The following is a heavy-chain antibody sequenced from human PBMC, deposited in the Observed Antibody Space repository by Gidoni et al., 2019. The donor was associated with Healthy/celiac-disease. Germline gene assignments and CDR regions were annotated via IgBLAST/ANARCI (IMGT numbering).Heavy chain of an antibody. J-gene: IGHJ6*02. D-gene: IGHD1-26*01. CDR1: GFTFSSYA. V-gene: IGHV3-23*01. CDR2: ISGSGGST. CDR3: AKVVRSGSYHHYYYYGMDV. Sequence: EVQLLESGGGLVQPGGSLRLSCAASGFTFSSYAMRWVRQAPGKGLEWVSVISGSGGSTYYADSVKGRFTISRDNSKNTLYLQMNSLRAEDTAVYYCAKVVRSGSYHHYYYYGMDVWGQGTTVTVSS.